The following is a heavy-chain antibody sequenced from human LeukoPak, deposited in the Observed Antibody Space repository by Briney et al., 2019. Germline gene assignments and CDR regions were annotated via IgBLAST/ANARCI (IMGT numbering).Heavy chain of an antibody. V-gene: IGHV3-33*08. CDR1: GFTFSSYA. J-gene: IGHJ4*02. CDR3: ATNSYTGSSKNTFNF. D-gene: IGHD3-16*01. CDR2: IWYDGSNK. Sequence: PGGSLRLSCAASGFTFSSYAMSWVRQAPGKGLEWVAVIWYDGSNKNYADSVKGRFTISRDNSKNTLYLQMNSLRAEDTAVYYCATNSYTGSSKNTFNFWGQGTLVTVSS.